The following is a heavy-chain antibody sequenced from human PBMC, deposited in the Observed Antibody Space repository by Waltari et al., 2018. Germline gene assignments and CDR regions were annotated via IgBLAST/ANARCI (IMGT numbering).Heavy chain of an antibody. J-gene: IGHJ5*02. CDR3: ARGSGFGMTTTFGWFDP. Sequence: QVQLVQSGAEVKKPGSSVKVSCKASGGTFSSYAISWVRQAPGQGLEWMGGIIPILGIANYAQKFQGRVTITADKSTSTAYMELSSLRSEDTAVYYCARGSGFGMTTTFGWFDPWGQGTLVTVSS. CDR2: IIPILGIA. CDR1: GGTFSSYA. D-gene: IGHD4-17*01. V-gene: IGHV1-69*10.